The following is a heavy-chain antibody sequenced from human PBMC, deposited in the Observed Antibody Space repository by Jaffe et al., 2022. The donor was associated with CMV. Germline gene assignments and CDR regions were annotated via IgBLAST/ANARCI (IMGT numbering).Heavy chain of an antibody. V-gene: IGHV1-2*02. CDR2: INPNSGGGT. CDR3: ARERHGISGSSLDS. J-gene: IGHJ4*02. Sequence: QMQLVQSGAEVKKPGASVTVSCRSSGYTFTGSFIHWVRQAPGQGLEWMGWINPNSGGGTKYAQKLQGRVTMTSDSSISTAYMHLSSLTSDDTAVYYCARERHGISGSSLDSWGQGTLVTVSS. D-gene: IGHD1-26*01. CDR1: GYTFTGSF.